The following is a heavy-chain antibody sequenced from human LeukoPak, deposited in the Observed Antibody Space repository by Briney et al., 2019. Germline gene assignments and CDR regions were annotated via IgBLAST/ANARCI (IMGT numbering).Heavy chain of an antibody. CDR2: ISGSGGST. CDR3: AKDVYSYGSNFDY. CDR1: GFTFSSYA. Sequence: GGSLRLSCAASGFTFSSYAMSWVRQAPGKGPEWVSAISGSGGSTYYADSVKGRFTISRDNSKNTLYLQMNSLRAEDTAVYYCAKDVYSYGSNFDYWGQGTLVTVSS. J-gene: IGHJ4*02. V-gene: IGHV3-23*01. D-gene: IGHD5-18*01.